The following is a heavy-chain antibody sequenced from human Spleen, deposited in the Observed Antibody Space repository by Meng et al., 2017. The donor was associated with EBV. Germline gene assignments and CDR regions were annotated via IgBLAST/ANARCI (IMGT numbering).Heavy chain of an antibody. CDR2: SLYSGST. CDR3: ARVSSRTTTHFEY. CDR1: GSSISCSGYY. D-gene: IGHD4-17*01. J-gene: IGHJ4*02. Sequence: VPGRLKPSRSPCLTCAGSGSSISCSGYYWGWTRQPPGKGLEWIGYSLYSGSTYYHPSLKTRVAMSLDTSKNLFSLKLSSVTAADTAVYFCARVSSRTTTHFEYWGQGTLVTVSS. V-gene: IGHV4-30-4*01.